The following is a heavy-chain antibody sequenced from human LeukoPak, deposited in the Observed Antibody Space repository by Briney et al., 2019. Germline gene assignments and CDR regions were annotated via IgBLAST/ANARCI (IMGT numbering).Heavy chain of an antibody. CDR1: GFTFSDHY. CDR2: TRKKINSYTT. D-gene: IGHD3-22*01. Sequence: GGSLRLSCAASGFTFSDHYMDWVRQAPGKGLEWVGRTRKKINSYTTEYAASVKGRFTISRDDSKNSLFLQMNSLKTGDTAVYFCARAYFDGSGYYHDYWGQGTLVTVSS. J-gene: IGHJ4*02. V-gene: IGHV3-72*01. CDR3: ARAYFDGSGYYHDY.